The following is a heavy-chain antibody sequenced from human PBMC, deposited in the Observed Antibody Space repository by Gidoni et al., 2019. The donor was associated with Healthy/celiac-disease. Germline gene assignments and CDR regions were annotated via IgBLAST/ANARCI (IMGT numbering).Heavy chain of an antibody. CDR1: DFTFSSYA. V-gene: IGHV3-23*01. CDR3: AKRRDYYGSGSYWSSWFDP. J-gene: IGHJ5*02. D-gene: IGHD3-10*01. Sequence: EVQLLESGGGLVQPGGSLRLSCAASDFTFSSYALSWVRQAPGKGLEWVSAISGSGGSTYYADSVKGRFTISRDNSKNTLYLQMNSLRAEDTAVYYCAKRRDYYGSGSYWSSWFDPWGQGTLVTVSS. CDR2: ISGSGGST.